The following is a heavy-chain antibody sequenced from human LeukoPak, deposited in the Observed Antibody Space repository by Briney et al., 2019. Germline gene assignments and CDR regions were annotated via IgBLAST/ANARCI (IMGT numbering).Heavy chain of an antibody. CDR3: ASSAGGILTGYYSDY. CDR2: ISSSSSYI. Sequence: PGGSLRLSCAASGFTFSNYAMSWVRQAPGKGLEWVSSISSSSSYIYYADSVKGRFTISRDNAKNSLYLQMNSLRAEDTAVYYCASSAGGILTGYYSDYWGQGTLVTVSS. J-gene: IGHJ4*02. V-gene: IGHV3-21*01. CDR1: GFTFSNYA. D-gene: IGHD3-9*01.